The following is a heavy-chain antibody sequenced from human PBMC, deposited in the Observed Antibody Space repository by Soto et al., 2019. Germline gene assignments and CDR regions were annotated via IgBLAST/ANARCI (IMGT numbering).Heavy chain of an antibody. CDR1: GGSLSSSSW. CDR3: VHHGGVPYYHDF. Sequence: QVQLQESGPGLVNPSGTLSLTCAVSGGSLSSSSWWRWVRQPPGKTLEWLGEIFYSGSTKYNPSLNRRVTISADQSKNDFSLRLSSVTAADTAVYYCVHHGGVPYYHDFWGQGMLVTVSS. J-gene: IGHJ4*02. V-gene: IGHV4-4*02. D-gene: IGHD2-8*01. CDR2: IFYSGST.